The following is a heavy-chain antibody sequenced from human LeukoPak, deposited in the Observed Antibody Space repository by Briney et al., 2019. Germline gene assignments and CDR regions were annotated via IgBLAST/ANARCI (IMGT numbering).Heavy chain of an antibody. CDR3: ARDLDILTGPGPFDY. D-gene: IGHD3-9*01. Sequence: ASVKVSCKASGYTFTSYAMNWVRQAPGQGLEWMGWINTNTGNPTYARGFTGRFVFSLDTSVSTAYLQISSLKAEDTAVYYCARDLDILTGPGPFDYWGQGTLVTVSS. CDR1: GYTFTSYA. CDR2: INTNTGNP. V-gene: IGHV7-4-1*02. J-gene: IGHJ4*02.